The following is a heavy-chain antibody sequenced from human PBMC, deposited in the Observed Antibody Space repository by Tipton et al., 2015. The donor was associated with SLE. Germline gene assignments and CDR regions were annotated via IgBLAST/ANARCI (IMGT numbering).Heavy chain of an antibody. J-gene: IGHJ4*02. CDR2: IYHSGNT. Sequence: LRLSCTVSGGSISSYYWGWIRQPPGKGLEWIGSIYHSGNTYYNPSLKSRVSIVVDTSKNQFSLKLSSVTAADTAVYYCARDLSSAYYYADYFDYWGQGTPVTVSS. D-gene: IGHD3-22*01. CDR3: ARDLSSAYYYADYFDY. CDR1: GGSISSYY. V-gene: IGHV4-39*07.